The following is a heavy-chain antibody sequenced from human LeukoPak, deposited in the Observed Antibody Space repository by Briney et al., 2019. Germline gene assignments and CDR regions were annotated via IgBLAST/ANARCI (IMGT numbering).Heavy chain of an antibody. V-gene: IGHV4-61*02. D-gene: IGHD3-3*01. CDR2: IYTSGST. CDR3: ARDRGVITIFGVVIEGNWFDP. Sequence: PSETLSLTCAVSAYSISSGYYWSWIRQPAGKGLEWIGRIYTSGSTNYNPSPKSRVTISVDKSKNQFSLKLSSVTAADTAVYYCARDRGVITIFGVVIEGNWFDPWGQGTLVTVSS. J-gene: IGHJ5*02. CDR1: AYSISSGYY.